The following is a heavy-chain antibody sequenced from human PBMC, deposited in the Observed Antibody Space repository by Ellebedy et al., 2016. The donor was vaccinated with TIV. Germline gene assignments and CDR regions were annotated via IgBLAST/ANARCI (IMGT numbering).Heavy chain of an antibody. CDR1: GFTFSDYY. CDR3: ARDLAGTWDY. CDR2: ISSSGRTI. Sequence: GESLKISXAASGFTFSDYYMSWIRQAPGKGLEWVSYISSSGRTIYYADSVKGRFTISRDNAKNSLYLQMNSLRAGDTAVYYCARDLAGTWDYWGQGTLVTVSS. V-gene: IGHV3-11*04. D-gene: IGHD6-13*01. J-gene: IGHJ4*02.